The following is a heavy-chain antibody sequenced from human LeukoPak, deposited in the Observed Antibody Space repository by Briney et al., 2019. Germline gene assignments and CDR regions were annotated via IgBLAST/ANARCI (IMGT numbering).Heavy chain of an antibody. CDR1: GGSIRGYY. Sequence: SETLSLTCTVSGGSIRGYYCSWVRQTPGKGLEWIGYVYDSGSTNYTPSLKSRVTMSMDTSKNQFSLHLRSVTAADTAVYYCVRHEGIGDSGNYYFHPWGQGALVTVSS. J-gene: IGHJ5*02. CDR3: VRHEGIGDSGNYYFHP. V-gene: IGHV4-59*08. D-gene: IGHD5-12*01. CDR2: VYDSGST.